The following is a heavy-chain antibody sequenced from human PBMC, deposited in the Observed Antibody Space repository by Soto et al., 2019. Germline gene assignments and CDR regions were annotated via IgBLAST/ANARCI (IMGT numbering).Heavy chain of an antibody. D-gene: IGHD3-3*01. Sequence: QVQLVESGGGVVQPGRSLRLSCAASGFTFSSYGMHWVRQAPGKGLEWVAVISYDGSNKYYADSVKGRFTISRDNSKNTLYLLMNSLTPEDAAVYYCAKDARDQTYFDFWSGYLAWGQGTLVTVSS. CDR3: AKDARDQTYFDFWSGYLA. CDR1: GFTFSSYG. CDR2: ISYDGSNK. V-gene: IGHV3-30*18. J-gene: IGHJ4*02.